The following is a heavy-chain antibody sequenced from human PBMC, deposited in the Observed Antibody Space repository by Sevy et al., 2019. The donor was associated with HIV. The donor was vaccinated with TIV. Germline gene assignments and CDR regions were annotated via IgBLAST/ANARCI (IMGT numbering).Heavy chain of an antibody. CDR2: IYHSGST. CDR3: ARSEGFGYLKNVFDL. Sequence: SETLSLTCTVSGGSISSGTYSWGWIRLSPGRGLEWIGYIYHSGSTYYSPSLESRVTLSVDRSKNQLSLELTSMTAAETAVYYCARSEGFGYLKNVFDLWGRGTTVTVSS. D-gene: IGHD3-10*01. CDR1: GGSISSGTYS. J-gene: IGHJ3*01. V-gene: IGHV4-30-2*06.